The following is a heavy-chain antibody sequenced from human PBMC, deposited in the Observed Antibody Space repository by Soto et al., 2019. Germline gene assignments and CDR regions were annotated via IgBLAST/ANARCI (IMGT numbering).Heavy chain of an antibody. CDR3: GRKQPGYYDSSGYHDY. CDR1: GGSISSYY. D-gene: IGHD3-22*01. Sequence: PSETLSLTCGVSGGSISSYYWSWIRQPPGKGLEWIGYIYYSGSTNYNPSLKSRVTISVDTSKNQFSLKLSSVTAADTAVYYCGRKQPGYYDSSGYHDYWGQGTLVAVSS. J-gene: IGHJ4*02. CDR2: IYYSGST. V-gene: IGHV4-59*01.